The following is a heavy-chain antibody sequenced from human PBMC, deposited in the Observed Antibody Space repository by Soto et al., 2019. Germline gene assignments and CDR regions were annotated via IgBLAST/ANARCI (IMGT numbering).Heavy chain of an antibody. Sequence: GESLKISCKGSGYSFTSYWISWVRQMPGKGLEWMGRIDPSDSYTNYSPSFQGHVTISADKSISTAYLQWSSLQAADTATYYCARPASGGSRDAFDIWGQGTMVTVAS. CDR1: GYSFTSYW. CDR3: ARPASGGSRDAFDI. D-gene: IGHD2-15*01. V-gene: IGHV5-10-1*01. J-gene: IGHJ3*02. CDR2: IDPSDSYT.